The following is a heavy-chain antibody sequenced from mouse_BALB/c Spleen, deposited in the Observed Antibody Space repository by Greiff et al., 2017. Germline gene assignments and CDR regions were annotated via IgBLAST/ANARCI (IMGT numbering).Heavy chain of an antibody. CDR2: IRLKSNNYAT. V-gene: IGHV6-6*02. CDR1: GFTFSNYW. D-gene: IGHD1-1*01. J-gene: IGHJ4*01. Sequence: EVQRVESGGGLVQPGGSMKLSCVASGFTFSNYWMNWVRQSPEKGLEWVAEIRLKSNNYATHYAESVKGRFTISRDDSKSSVYLQMNNLRAEDTGIYYCTSLYGSSYLYAMDYWGQGTSVTVSS. CDR3: TSLYGSSYLYAMDY.